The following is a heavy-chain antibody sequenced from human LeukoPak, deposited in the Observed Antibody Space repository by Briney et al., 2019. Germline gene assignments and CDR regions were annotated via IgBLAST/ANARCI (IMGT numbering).Heavy chain of an antibody. CDR2: INPNSDAT. Sequence: ASVKVSCKASGYTFIGHYIHWVRQAPGQGLEWMGWINPNSDATKYSQKFQGRVTMTRDTSISTTYMDLTRLTSDDTAVYYCAKSNGYGLIDIWGQGTMVTVSS. CDR1: GYTFIGHY. CDR3: AKSNGYGLIDI. J-gene: IGHJ3*02. D-gene: IGHD3-22*01. V-gene: IGHV1-2*02.